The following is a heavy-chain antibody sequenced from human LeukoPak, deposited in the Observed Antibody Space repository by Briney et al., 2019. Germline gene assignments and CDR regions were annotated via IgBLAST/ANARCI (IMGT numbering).Heavy chain of an antibody. J-gene: IGHJ4*02. CDR1: GFSFSTYW. Sequence: GGSLRLFCAASGFSFSTYWMNWVRQAPGKGLEWVSSISSSSSYIYYADSVKGRFTISRDNAKNSLYLQMNSLRAEDTAVYYCARDPAGNFDYWGQGTLVTVSS. CDR2: ISSSSSYI. CDR3: ARDPAGNFDY. V-gene: IGHV3-21*01.